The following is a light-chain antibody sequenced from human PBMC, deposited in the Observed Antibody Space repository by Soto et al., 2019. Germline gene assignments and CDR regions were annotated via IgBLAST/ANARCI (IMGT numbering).Light chain of an antibody. CDR3: QQYNRYWT. V-gene: IGKV3-20*01. Sequence: EIVLTQSPGTLSLSPGERATLSCRASQSVSSSYLAWYQQKPGQAPRLLIYGASSRATGIPDRFSGSGSETEFTLTISSLFPDDFATYYCQQYNRYWTFGQGTKVDIK. J-gene: IGKJ1*01. CDR2: GAS. CDR1: QSVSSSY.